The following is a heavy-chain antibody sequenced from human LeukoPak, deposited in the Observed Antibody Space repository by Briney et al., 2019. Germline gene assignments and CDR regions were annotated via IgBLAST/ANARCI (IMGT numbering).Heavy chain of an antibody. D-gene: IGHD2-2*01. CDR3: AKDYRYCTSTSCYGDDAFDI. CDR2: IYSGGST. CDR1: GFTVSSNY. J-gene: IGHJ3*02. V-gene: IGHV3-53*01. Sequence: GESLKISCAASGFTVSSNYMSWVRQAPGKGLEWVSVIYSGGSTYYADSVKGRFTISRDNSKNTLYLQMSSLRAEDTAVYYCAKDYRYCTSTSCYGDDAFDIWGQGTMVTVSS.